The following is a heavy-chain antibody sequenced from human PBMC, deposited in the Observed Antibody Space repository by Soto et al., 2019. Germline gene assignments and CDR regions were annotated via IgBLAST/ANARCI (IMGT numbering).Heavy chain of an antibody. D-gene: IGHD4-17*01. J-gene: IGHJ5*02. CDR2: IYYSGST. CDR3: ARAVRMTTVPKARWFDP. CDR1: GGSISSGGYY. V-gene: IGHV4-31*03. Sequence: QVQLQESGPGLVKPSQTLSLTCTVSGGSISSGGYYWSWIRQHPGKGLEWIGYIYYSGSTYYNPSLKSRVTISVDTSKNQFSLTLSSVTAADTAVYYCARAVRMTTVPKARWFDPWGQGNLVTVSS.